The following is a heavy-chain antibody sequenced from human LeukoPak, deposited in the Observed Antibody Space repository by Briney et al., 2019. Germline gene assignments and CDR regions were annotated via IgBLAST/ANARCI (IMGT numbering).Heavy chain of an antibody. V-gene: IGHV1-8*03. CDR1: GYTFTCYD. CDR2: MNPNSGNT. D-gene: IGHD2-15*01. J-gene: IGHJ6*03. CDR3: ARVVGPAATFPYYYYMDV. Sequence: GASVKVSCKASGYTFTCYDINGVRQATGQGLEWTGWMNPNSGNTGYAQKFQGRVTITRNTSISTAYMELSSLRSEDTAVYYCARVVGPAATFPYYYYMDVWGKGTTVTVSS.